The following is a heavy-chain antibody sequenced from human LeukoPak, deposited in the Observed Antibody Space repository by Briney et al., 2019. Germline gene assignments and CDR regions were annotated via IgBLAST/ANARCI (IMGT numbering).Heavy chain of an antibody. CDR2: IKQEGSEK. J-gene: IGHJ5*02. V-gene: IGHV3-7*01. CDR1: GFTFSGYS. Sequence: GGSLRLSCAASGFTFSGYSMSWVRQAPGRGQEWVASIKQEGSEKYYVDSVKGRFTISRDNAKNSLYLQMNSLRAEDTAVYYCARGSAVPDPWGQGTLVTVSS. D-gene: IGHD6-19*01. CDR3: ARGSAVPDP.